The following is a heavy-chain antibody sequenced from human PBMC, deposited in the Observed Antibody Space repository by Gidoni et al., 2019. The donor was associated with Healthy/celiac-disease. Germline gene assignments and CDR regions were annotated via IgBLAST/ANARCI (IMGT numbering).Heavy chain of an antibody. V-gene: IGHV3-23*01. CDR1: GFTFSSNA. CDR2: ISGSGGSR. J-gene: IGHJ4*02. Sequence: EVQLLESGGGLVQPGGSLRLSCAASGFTFSSNALGWVRQAPGKGREWVSAISGSGGSRYYADSVKGRFTISRDNSKNTLYLQMNSLRAEDTAVYYCAKRFRGGGQYFDYWGQGTLVTVSS. D-gene: IGHD3-16*01. CDR3: AKRFRGGGQYFDY.